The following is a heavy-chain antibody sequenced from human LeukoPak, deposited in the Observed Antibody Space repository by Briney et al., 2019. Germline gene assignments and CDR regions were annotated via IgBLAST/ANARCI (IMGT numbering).Heavy chain of an antibody. CDR3: ARRAMVRGGTYFDY. CDR2: IYYSGTT. D-gene: IGHD3-10*01. V-gene: IGHV4-39*01. J-gene: IGHJ4*02. CDR1: GGSLSSPNYY. Sequence: SETLSLTCIVSGGSLSSPNYYWGWIRQPPRKGLEWIGSIYYSGTTYYNPSLKSRLAISVDTSKNQFSLKLSSVTAADTAVYYCARRAMVRGGTYFDYWGQGTLVTVSS.